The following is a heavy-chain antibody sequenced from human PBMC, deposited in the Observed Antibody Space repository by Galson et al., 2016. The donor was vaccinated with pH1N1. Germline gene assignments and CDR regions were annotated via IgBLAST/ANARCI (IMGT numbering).Heavy chain of an antibody. CDR2: IHLGGSHI. CDR3: AGQNDDGDYRGDAFDI. CDR1: GYRFSSSW. V-gene: IGHV5-51*01. D-gene: IGHD4-17*01. J-gene: IGHJ3*02. Sequence: QSGAEVKKPGESLKISCKGSGYRFSSSWIGWVRQMPGKGLEWMGIIHLGGSHIRYSPSFQGQVTISADKSINIVSLQWSSLKASDTAMYYCAGQNDDGDYRGDAFDIWGQGTMATVSS.